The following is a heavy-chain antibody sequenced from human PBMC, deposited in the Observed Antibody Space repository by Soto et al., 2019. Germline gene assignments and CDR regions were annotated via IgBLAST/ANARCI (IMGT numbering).Heavy chain of an antibody. J-gene: IGHJ4*02. CDR1: GFTFSSYG. V-gene: IGHV3-30*18. CDR3: AKDSLQYSSSWSQEENPDY. Sequence: VQLVESGGGVVQPGRSLRLSCAASGFTFSSYGMHWVRQAPGKGLEWVAVISYDGSNKYYADSVKGRFTISRDNSKKTLYLQMNSLRAEDTAVYYCAKDSLQYSSSWSQEENPDYWGQGNLVTVSS. D-gene: IGHD6-13*01. CDR2: ISYDGSNK.